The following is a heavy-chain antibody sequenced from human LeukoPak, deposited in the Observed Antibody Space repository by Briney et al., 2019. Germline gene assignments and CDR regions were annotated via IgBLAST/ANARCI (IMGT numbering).Heavy chain of an antibody. CDR3: ARGRYYYEGPFDY. Sequence: SETLSLTCAVYGGSFSGYYWSWIRQPPGKGLEWIGEINQSGSTNYNPSLKSRVTISVDTFKNQFSLKLNSVTAADTAVYYCARGRYYYEGPFDYWGQGTLVTVSS. CDR1: GGSFSGYY. J-gene: IGHJ4*02. CDR2: INQSGST. V-gene: IGHV4-34*01. D-gene: IGHD3-22*01.